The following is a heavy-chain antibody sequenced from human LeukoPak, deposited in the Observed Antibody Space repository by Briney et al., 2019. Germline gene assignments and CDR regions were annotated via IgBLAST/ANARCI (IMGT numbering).Heavy chain of an antibody. Sequence: ASVKVSCKASGYTLTSYAMHWVRQAPGQRLEWMGWINAGTGNTKYSQKFQGRVTITRDTSASTAYMELSSLRSDDTAVYYCARENQYNWNDYAFEIWGQGTMVTVSS. CDR1: GYTLTSYA. J-gene: IGHJ3*02. V-gene: IGHV1-3*01. CDR3: ARENQYNWNDYAFEI. D-gene: IGHD1-1*01. CDR2: INAGTGNT.